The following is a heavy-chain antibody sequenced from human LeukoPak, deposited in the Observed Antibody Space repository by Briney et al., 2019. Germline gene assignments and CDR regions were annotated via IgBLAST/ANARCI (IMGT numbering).Heavy chain of an antibody. CDR1: GFTFSSYA. CDR3: AKDQGGSSHFDY. Sequence: GGSLRLSCAASGFTFSSYAMSWVRQAPGKGLEWVSAISGSGGSTYYADSVKGRFTISRDNSKSTLYLQMNSLRAEDTAVYYCAKDQGGSSHFDYWGQGTLVTVSS. V-gene: IGHV3-23*01. J-gene: IGHJ4*02. D-gene: IGHD6-13*01. CDR2: ISGSGGST.